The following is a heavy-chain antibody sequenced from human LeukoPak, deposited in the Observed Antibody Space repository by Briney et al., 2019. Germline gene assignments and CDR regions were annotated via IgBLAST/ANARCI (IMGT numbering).Heavy chain of an antibody. CDR1: GGSISSSF. Sequence: SETLSLTCTVSGGSISSSFWSWIRQPPGKGLEWIGYIYYTGSTNYNPSLKSRVTISVDTSKNQFSLKLSSVTAADTAVYYCARENVSSKAWFDPWGQGTLVTVSS. CDR2: IYYTGST. V-gene: IGHV4-59*01. J-gene: IGHJ5*02. CDR3: ARENVSSKAWFDP. D-gene: IGHD6-6*01.